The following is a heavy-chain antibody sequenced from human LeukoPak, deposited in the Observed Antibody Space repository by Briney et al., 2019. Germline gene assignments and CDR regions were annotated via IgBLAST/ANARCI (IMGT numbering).Heavy chain of an antibody. D-gene: IGHD5-12*01. J-gene: IGHJ4*02. Sequence: ASVKVSCKASGYTFTGYYMHWVRQAPGQGLEWMGWINPSSGGTNYAQKFQGRVTMTRDTSISTAYMELSRLRSDDTAVYYCARYDSGYDYRGIDYWGQGTLVTVSS. V-gene: IGHV1-2*02. CDR1: GYTFTGYY. CDR2: INPSSGGT. CDR3: ARYDSGYDYRGIDY.